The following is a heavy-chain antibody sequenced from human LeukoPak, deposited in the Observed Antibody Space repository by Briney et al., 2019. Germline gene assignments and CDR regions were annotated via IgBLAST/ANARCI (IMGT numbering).Heavy chain of an antibody. V-gene: IGHV1-2*02. CDR1: GYTFTGYY. D-gene: IGHD3-10*01. CDR3: ARDRGAGILDAFDI. J-gene: IGHJ3*02. CDR2: INPNSGGT. Sequence: GASVKVSCKASGYTFTGYYMHWVRQAPGQGLEWMGWINPNSGGTNYAQKFQGRVTMTRDTSISTAYMELSRLRSDDTAVYYCARDRGAGILDAFDIWGQGTMVTVSS.